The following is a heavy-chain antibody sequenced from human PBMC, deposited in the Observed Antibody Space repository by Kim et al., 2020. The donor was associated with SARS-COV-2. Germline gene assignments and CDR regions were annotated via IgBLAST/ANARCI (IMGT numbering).Heavy chain of an antibody. Sequence: ASVKVSCKASGYTFTSYAMHWVRQAPGQRLEWMGWINAGNGNTKYSQKFQGRVTITRDTSASTAYMELSSLRSEDTAVYYCARDKRLVVTAYYFDYWGQGTLVTVSS. V-gene: IGHV1-3*01. CDR1: GYTFTSYA. CDR3: ARDKRLVVTAYYFDY. J-gene: IGHJ4*02. CDR2: INAGNGNT. D-gene: IGHD2-21*02.